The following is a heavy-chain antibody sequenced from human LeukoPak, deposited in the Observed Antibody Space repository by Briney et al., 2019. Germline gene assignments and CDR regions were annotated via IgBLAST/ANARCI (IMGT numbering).Heavy chain of an antibody. CDR1: EFTFSTYV. CDR3: ATSRRTFWYFDL. J-gene: IGHJ2*01. V-gene: IGHV3-23*01. CDR2: LSSSGST. Sequence: GGSLRFSCATSEFTFSTYVVIWVRQAPGKGLEWVSGLSSSGSTYYADSVKGRFTISRDNSKSTLYLQMSSLRIEDTAVYHCATSRRTFWYFDLWGRGTLVTVSS.